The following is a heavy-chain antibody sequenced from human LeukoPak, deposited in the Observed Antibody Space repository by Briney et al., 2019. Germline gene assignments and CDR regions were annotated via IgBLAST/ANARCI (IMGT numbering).Heavy chain of an antibody. V-gene: IGHV1-2*06. Sequence: GASVKVSCKASGYTFTSYGISWVRQAPGQGLEWMGRFNPHSGGTNYAQKFQGRVTMTRDTSTSTAYVELSSLTSDDTAVYYCARELSTTVTSPIDYWGQGTLVTVSS. CDR2: FNPHSGGT. J-gene: IGHJ4*02. CDR3: ARELSTTVTSPIDY. D-gene: IGHD4-17*01. CDR1: GYTFTSYG.